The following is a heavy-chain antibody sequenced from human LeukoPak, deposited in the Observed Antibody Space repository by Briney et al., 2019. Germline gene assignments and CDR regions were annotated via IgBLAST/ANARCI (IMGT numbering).Heavy chain of an antibody. CDR1: GFTFSSYA. V-gene: IGHV3-30-3*01. CDR3: AREDSYCSSTSCYPPRGYYYYYGIDV. CDR2: ISYDGSNK. J-gene: IGHJ6*02. D-gene: IGHD2-2*01. Sequence: PGGSLSLSCAASGFTFSSYAMHWVRQAPGKGLEWVAVISYDGSNKYYADSVKGRFTISRDNSKNTLYLQMNSLRAEDTAVYYCAREDSYCSSTSCYPPRGYYYYYGIDVWGQGTTVTVSS.